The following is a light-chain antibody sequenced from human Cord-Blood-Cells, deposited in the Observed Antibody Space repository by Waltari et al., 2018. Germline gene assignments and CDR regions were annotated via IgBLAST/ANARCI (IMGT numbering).Light chain of an antibody. J-gene: IGKJ2*01. CDR1: QSISSR. CDR2: DAA. CDR3: QQYNSYLYT. Sequence: DIQMTQSPSTLSASVGDRVTITCRASQSISSRLAWYQQKPGKAPKLLIYDAASLESGVPSRFSGSGSVTEFTLTISSLQPDDFATYYCQQYNSYLYTFGQGTKLEIK. V-gene: IGKV1-5*01.